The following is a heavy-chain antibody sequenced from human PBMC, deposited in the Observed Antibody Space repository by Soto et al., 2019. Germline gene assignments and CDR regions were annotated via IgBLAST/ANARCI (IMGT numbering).Heavy chain of an antibody. V-gene: IGHV3-21*06. CDR1: GFTFSTCT. CDR2: IGSGGSP. D-gene: IGHD2-15*01. Sequence: ESGGGLVKPGGSLRLSCAVSGFTFSTCTMNWVRQAPGKGLEWVSSIGSGGSPYYADSVKGRFTISRDNAKNSLYLQMNSPRAEDTAVYYCAREVQPVVRREYDYWGQGTLVTVSS. J-gene: IGHJ4*02. CDR3: AREVQPVVRREYDY.